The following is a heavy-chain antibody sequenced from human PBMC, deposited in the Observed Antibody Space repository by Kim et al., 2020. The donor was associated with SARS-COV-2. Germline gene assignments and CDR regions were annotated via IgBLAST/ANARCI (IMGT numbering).Heavy chain of an antibody. CDR1: GFTFSSYS. Sequence: GGSLRLSCAASGFTFSSYSMNWVRQAPGKGLEWVSYISSYSSTIYYADSVKGRFTISRDNAKNSLYLQMNSLRDEDTAVYYCARDTDYDFWGGYKASFDYWGQGTLVTVSS. D-gene: IGHD3-3*01. CDR2: ISSYSSTI. CDR3: ARDTDYDFWGGYKASFDY. J-gene: IGHJ4*02. V-gene: IGHV3-48*02.